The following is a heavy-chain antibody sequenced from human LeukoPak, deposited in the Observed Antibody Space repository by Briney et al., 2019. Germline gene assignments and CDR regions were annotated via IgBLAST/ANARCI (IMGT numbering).Heavy chain of an antibody. Sequence: PGGSLRLSCAASAFTLSSYWIHCVRQAPGKWLVWVSRIKSDGRTNNADSVKGRFTISRDNAKNTVSLQMNSLRAEDTGVYYCARAPSEIGGYYPEYFRHWGQSTLVIVSS. D-gene: IGHD3-22*01. CDR2: IKSDGRT. J-gene: IGHJ1*01. CDR3: ARAPSEIGGYYPEYFRH. CDR1: AFTLSSYW. V-gene: IGHV3-74*01.